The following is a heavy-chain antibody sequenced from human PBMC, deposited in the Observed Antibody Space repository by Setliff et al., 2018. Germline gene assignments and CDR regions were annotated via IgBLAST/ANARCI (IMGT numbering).Heavy chain of an antibody. Sequence: GGSLRLSCAASGFTFNNFAMHWVRQAPGKGLEWVAVIWYDGSNKCYADSVKGRFTIFKDNSKNSLYLQMNDLRAEDTAVYYCARVHPATIFEVVIFDYWGQGTLVTVS. D-gene: IGHD3-3*01. V-gene: IGHV3-33*08. CDR1: GFTFNNFA. CDR3: ARVHPATIFEVVIFDY. CDR2: IWYDGSNK. J-gene: IGHJ4*02.